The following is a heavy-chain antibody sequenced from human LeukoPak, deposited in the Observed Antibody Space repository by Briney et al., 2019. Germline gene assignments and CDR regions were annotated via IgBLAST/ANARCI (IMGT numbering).Heavy chain of an antibody. CDR2: ISSSGSTI. CDR3: ARDTYDYGDYVGGWFDP. V-gene: IGHV3-11*01. CDR1: GFTFSDYY. J-gene: IGHJ5*02. D-gene: IGHD4-17*01. Sequence: GGSLRLSCAASGFTFSDYYMSWIRQAPGKGLEWVSYISSSGSTIYYADSVKGRFTISRDNAKNSLYLQMDSLRAEDTAVYYCARDTYDYGDYVGGWFDPWGQGTLVTVSS.